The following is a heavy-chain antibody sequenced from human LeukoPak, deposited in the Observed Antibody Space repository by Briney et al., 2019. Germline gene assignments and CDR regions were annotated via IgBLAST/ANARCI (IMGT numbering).Heavy chain of an antibody. D-gene: IGHD1-26*01. CDR2: IYYSGST. CDR1: GGSISSYY. J-gene: IGHJ4*02. Sequence: SETLSLTCTVSGGSISSYYWSWIRQPPGKGLEWIGYIYYSGSTNYNPSLKSRVTISVDTSKNQFPLKLSSVTAADTAVYYCARTPSGSYYLFDYWGQGTLVTVSS. CDR3: ARTPSGSYYLFDY. V-gene: IGHV4-59*01.